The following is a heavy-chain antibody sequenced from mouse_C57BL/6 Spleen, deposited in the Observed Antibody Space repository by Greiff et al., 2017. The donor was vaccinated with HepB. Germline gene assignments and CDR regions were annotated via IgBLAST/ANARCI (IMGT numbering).Heavy chain of an antibody. Sequence: EVKLQESGPGLVKPSQSLSLTCSVTGYSITSGYYWNWIRQFPGNKLEWMGYISYDGSNNYNPSLKNRISITRDTSKNQFFLKLNSVTTEDTATYYCARDWTGAGMDYWGQGTSVTVSS. CDR2: ISYDGSN. CDR1: GYSITSGYY. V-gene: IGHV3-6*01. CDR3: ARDWTGAGMDY. J-gene: IGHJ4*01.